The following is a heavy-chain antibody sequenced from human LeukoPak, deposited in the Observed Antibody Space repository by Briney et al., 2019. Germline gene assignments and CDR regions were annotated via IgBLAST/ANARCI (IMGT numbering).Heavy chain of an antibody. V-gene: IGHV5-51*01. Sequence: GESLKISCKGSGYSFTSYWIGWVCQMPGEGLEWMGIIYPGDSDTRYSPSFQGQVTISADKSISTAYLQWSSLKASDTAMYYCARQQAEWTFSGAFDIWGQGTMVTVSS. CDR2: IYPGDSDT. CDR1: GYSFTSYW. CDR3: ARQQAEWTFSGAFDI. D-gene: IGHD3-3*01. J-gene: IGHJ3*02.